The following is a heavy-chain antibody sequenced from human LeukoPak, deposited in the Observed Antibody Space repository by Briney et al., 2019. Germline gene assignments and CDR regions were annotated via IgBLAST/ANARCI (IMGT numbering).Heavy chain of an antibody. D-gene: IGHD3-16*01. J-gene: IGHJ4*02. CDR3: ARVLVPAGGGVVDY. CDR2: INSNSGGT. V-gene: IGHV1-2*02. Sequence: AASVNVSCKASGYTFTDYYMHWVRQAPGQGLEWMGWINSNSGGTNYAQKFQGRVTMTRDTSISTAYMELSSLRSDDTAVYYCARVLVPAGGGVVDYWGQGTLVTVSS. CDR1: GYTFTDYY.